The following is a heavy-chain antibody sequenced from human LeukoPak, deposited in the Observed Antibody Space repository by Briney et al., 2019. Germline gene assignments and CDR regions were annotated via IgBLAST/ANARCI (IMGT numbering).Heavy chain of an antibody. J-gene: IGHJ4*02. CDR2: TYYRSKWYN. CDR1: GDSVSSNSAA. V-gene: IGHV6-1*01. D-gene: IGHD6-19*01. CDR3: ARETPSPTGYSSRPVDY. Sequence: SQTLSLTCAISGDSVSSNSAAWNWIRQSPSRGLEWLGRTYYRSKWYNDYAVSVKSRITINPDTSKNQFSLQLNSVTPEDTAVYYCARETPSPTGYSSRPVDYWGQGTLVTVSS.